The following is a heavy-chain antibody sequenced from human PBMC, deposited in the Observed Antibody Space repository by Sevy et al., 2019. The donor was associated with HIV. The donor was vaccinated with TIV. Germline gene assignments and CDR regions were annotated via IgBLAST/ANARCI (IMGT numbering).Heavy chain of an antibody. CDR2: IYYSGRP. CDR1: GGSISSYY. CDR3: ARDMLGYCSSTSCYAEGYFDY. V-gene: IGHV4-59*01. J-gene: IGHJ4*02. Sequence: SETLSLTCTVSGGSISSYYWSWIRQPPGKGLEWIGYIYYSGRPNYDPSLKSRVTISVDTSKNQFSLKLSSVTAADTAVYYCARDMLGYCSSTSCYAEGYFDYWGQGTLVTVSS. D-gene: IGHD2-2*01.